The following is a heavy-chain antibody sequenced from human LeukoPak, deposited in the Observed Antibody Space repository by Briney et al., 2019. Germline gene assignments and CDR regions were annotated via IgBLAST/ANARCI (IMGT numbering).Heavy chain of an antibody. CDR3: ARGLLWFGELFSPHDY. CDR2: INPNSGNT. D-gene: IGHD3-10*01. J-gene: IGHJ4*02. V-gene: IGHV1-8*02. CDR1: GYTFTGYY. Sequence: ASVKVSCKASGYTFTGYYMHWVRQAPGQGLEWMGWINPNSGNTGYAQKFQGRVTMTRNTSISTAYMELSSLRSEDTAVYYCARGLLWFGELFSPHDYWGQGTLVTVSS.